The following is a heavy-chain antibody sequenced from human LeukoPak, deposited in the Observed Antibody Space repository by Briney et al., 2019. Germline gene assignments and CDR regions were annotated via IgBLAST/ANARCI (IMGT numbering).Heavy chain of an antibody. CDR1: AFTFSNYW. J-gene: IGHJ6*03. CDR3: ASTQLQVRGVMYYYYYMDV. D-gene: IGHD3-10*01. V-gene: IGHV3-7*01. CDR2: IKQDGSEK. Sequence: GGSLRLSCAASAFTFSNYWMSWVRQAPGKGLEWVANIKQDGSEKYYVDSVKGRFTISRDNAKNSLYLQMNSLRAEDTAVYYCASTQLQVRGVMYYYYYMDVWGKGTTVTVSS.